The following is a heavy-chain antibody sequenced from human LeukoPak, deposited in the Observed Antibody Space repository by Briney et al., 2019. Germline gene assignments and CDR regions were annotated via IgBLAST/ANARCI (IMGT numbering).Heavy chain of an antibody. J-gene: IGHJ4*02. CDR1: GFTVSRYA. Sequence: PGGSLRVSCVDSGFTVSRYAVSWVRQAPGKGLEWVSGINGKGRSTYYADSVKGRFTISRDNSKNTLYLQMNSLSAEDTAAYYCANSYPHKSVVALGTFGCWGQGTLVTVSS. CDR2: INGKGRST. D-gene: IGHD2-15*01. CDR3: ANSYPHKSVVALGTFGC. V-gene: IGHV3-23*01.